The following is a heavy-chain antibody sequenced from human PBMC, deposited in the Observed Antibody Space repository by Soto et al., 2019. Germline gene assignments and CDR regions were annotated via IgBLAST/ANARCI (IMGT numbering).Heavy chain of an antibody. V-gene: IGHV4-31*11. J-gene: IGHJ4*02. Sequence: QVQLQESGPGLVKPSQTLSLTCAVSGGSVNSGVYYWSWIRQHPGKGLEWIGCIYYSGITYYNPYMXSXXXIXXDTSKNQFSLQLSSWTAWYTAIYYCPTIRRGVLTSTSYVDYWGQGTLVTGSS. D-gene: IGHD2-21*02. CDR3: PTIRRGVLTSTSYVDY. CDR2: IYYSGIT. CDR1: GGSVNSGVYY.